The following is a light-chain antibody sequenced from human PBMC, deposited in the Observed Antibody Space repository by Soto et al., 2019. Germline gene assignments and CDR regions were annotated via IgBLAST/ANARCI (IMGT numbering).Light chain of an antibody. Sequence: EIVLTQSPGTQSLSPGARATLSCRASQSVSSSDLAWYQQQPGQAPRLLIYGASNRATGIPDWFSGSGSGTYFTLTISRLEPEDFAVYYYQRYGGSPPLTFGGGTKVEVK. J-gene: IGKJ4*01. CDR3: QRYGGSPPLT. CDR2: GAS. V-gene: IGKV3-20*01. CDR1: QSVSSSD.